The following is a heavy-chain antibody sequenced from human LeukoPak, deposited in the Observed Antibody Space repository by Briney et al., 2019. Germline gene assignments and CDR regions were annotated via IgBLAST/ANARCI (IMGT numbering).Heavy chain of an antibody. CDR3: ARSAYSSGWYGGVNWFDP. Sequence: PSETLSLTCTVSGGSISNYYWSWLRQPPGKGLEWIGYIYYSGSTNYNPSHKSRVTISVDTSKNQFSLKLSSVTAADTAVYYCARSAYSSGWYGGVNWFDPWGQGTLVTVSS. J-gene: IGHJ5*02. CDR1: GGSISNYY. CDR2: IYYSGST. D-gene: IGHD6-19*01. V-gene: IGHV4-59*01.